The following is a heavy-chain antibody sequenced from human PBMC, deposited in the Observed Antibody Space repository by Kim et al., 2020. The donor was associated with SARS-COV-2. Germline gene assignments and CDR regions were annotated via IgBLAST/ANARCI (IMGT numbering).Heavy chain of an antibody. CDR3: AKDTSLSMIVVASFDC. J-gene: IGHJ4*02. V-gene: IGHV3-23*01. D-gene: IGHD3-22*01. CDR1: GFTFSAYA. Sequence: GGSLRLSCAASGFTFSAYAMSWVRQAPGKGLEWVSGFSGSGGTTYYADTVKGRFTISRDNSRNTLYLQMDSLRAEDTAVYYCAKDTSLSMIVVASFDCWGQGTLVNVSS. CDR2: FSGSGGTT.